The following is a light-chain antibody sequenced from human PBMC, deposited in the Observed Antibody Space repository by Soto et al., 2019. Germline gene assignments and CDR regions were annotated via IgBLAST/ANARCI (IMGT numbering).Light chain of an antibody. CDR3: VAWDDSLNGVV. CDR1: SSNIGSNT. Sequence: QSALTQPPSASGTPGQRVTISCSGSSSNIGSNTVSWYQHLPGTAPKLLMYSNNQRPSGVPDRFSGSKSGTSASLVISGLQSEDEADYYCVAWDDSLNGVVFGGGTQLTVL. CDR2: SNN. J-gene: IGLJ2*01. V-gene: IGLV1-44*01.